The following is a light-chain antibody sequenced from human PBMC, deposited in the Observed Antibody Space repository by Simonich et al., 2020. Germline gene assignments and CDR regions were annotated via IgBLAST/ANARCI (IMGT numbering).Light chain of an antibody. CDR1: SGHSSSA. V-gene: IGLV4-69*01. CDR2: LNSDGSH. Sequence: QLVLTQSPSASASLGASVKLTCTLSSGHSSSAIAWHQQQPEKGPRYLMKLNSDGSHSKGDGIPDRFSCSSSGAERYLTISSLQSEDEADYYCQTWGTGIRVFGGGTKLTVL. CDR3: QTWGTGIRV. J-gene: IGLJ3*02.